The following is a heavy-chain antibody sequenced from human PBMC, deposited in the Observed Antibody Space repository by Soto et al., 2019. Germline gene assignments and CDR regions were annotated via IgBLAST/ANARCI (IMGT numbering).Heavy chain of an antibody. CDR1: GFTFSSYG. D-gene: IGHD6-13*01. CDR3: AKDLTTIAAAGTTSEANIYYYYGMDV. CDR2: ISYDGSNK. V-gene: IGHV3-30*18. J-gene: IGHJ6*02. Sequence: GGSLRLSCAASGFTFSSYGMHWVRQAPGKGLEWVAVISYDGSNKYYADSVKGRFTISRDNSKNTLYLQMNSLRAEDTAVYYCAKDLTTIAAAGTTSEANIYYYYGMDVWGQGTTVTVSS.